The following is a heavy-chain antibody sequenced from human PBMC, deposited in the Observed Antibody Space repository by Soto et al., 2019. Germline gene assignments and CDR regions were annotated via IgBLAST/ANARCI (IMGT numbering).Heavy chain of an antibody. D-gene: IGHD4-17*01. J-gene: IGHJ5*02. CDR3: AKDAISGDGIWLMDS. CDR1: GFTFRNYA. Sequence: GSLRLSCAASGFTFRNYAMTWARQAPGKGLEWVSSLLRSGSSAYYADSVRGRFTISSDTSANSLYLQMDNLRAEDTAIYYCAKDAISGDGIWLMDSWGQGTVVTV. V-gene: IGHV3-23*01. CDR2: LLRSGSSA.